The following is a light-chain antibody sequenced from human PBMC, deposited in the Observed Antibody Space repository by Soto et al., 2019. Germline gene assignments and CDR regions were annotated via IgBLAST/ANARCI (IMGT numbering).Light chain of an antibody. J-gene: IGKJ5*01. Sequence: VLMTQSPLSLPVTLVQPASISFRSNQSLVHSDGIAYFSWFEQRAGRSPRGLXYKVSNRDSGVPARFRGSGSGTDFALKISRVEAEDVGVYYCMQGTHWPITFGQGTRLEIK. CDR3: MQGTHWPIT. CDR1: QSLVHSDGIAY. CDR2: KVS. V-gene: IGKV2-30*02.